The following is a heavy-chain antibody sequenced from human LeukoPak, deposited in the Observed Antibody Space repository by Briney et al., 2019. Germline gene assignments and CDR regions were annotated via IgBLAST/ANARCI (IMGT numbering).Heavy chain of an antibody. D-gene: IGHD5-12*01. CDR2: MNPNSGST. CDR1: GYTFTSYD. CDR3: ARGRSTGYPYYFEY. V-gene: IGHV1-8*03. J-gene: IGHJ4*02. Sequence: ASVKVSCKAPGYTFTSYDINWVRQATGQGLEWMGWMNPNSGSTGYAQKFQGRVSITRNPSISTAYMELSGLRSEDTAVHYCARGRSTGYPYYFEYWGQGTLVTVSS.